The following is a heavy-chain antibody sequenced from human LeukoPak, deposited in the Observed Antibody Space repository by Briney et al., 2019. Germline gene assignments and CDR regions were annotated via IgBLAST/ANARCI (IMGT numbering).Heavy chain of an antibody. Sequence: GGSLRLSCAASGFTFSSYSMNWVRQAPGKGLEWVSSISSSSSYIYYADSVKGRFTISRDNAKNSLYLQMNSLRAEDTAVYYCARVAAAGTEYLDYWGQGTLVTVSS. CDR2: ISSSSSYI. CDR1: GFTFSSYS. CDR3: ARVAAAGTEYLDY. J-gene: IGHJ4*02. D-gene: IGHD6-13*01. V-gene: IGHV3-21*01.